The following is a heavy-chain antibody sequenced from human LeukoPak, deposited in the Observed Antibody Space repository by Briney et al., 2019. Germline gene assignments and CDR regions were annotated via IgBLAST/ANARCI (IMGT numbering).Heavy chain of an antibody. Sequence: SETLSLTCVIYGGSFSDYYWSWIRQPPGKGLEWIGEINHSGSTNYNPSLKGRVTISVDTSKNQFSLKLSSVTAADTAVYYCAREGYDILTGYYGNWYFDLWGRGTLVTVSS. V-gene: IGHV4-34*01. D-gene: IGHD3-9*01. J-gene: IGHJ2*01. CDR3: AREGYDILTGYYGNWYFDL. CDR2: INHSGST. CDR1: GGSFSDYY.